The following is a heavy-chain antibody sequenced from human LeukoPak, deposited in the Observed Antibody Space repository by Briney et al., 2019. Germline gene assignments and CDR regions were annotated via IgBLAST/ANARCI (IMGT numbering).Heavy chain of an antibody. CDR1: GFTFSSYS. J-gene: IGHJ4*02. CDR2: ISSSSSYI. Sequence: GGSLTLSCAASGFTFSSYSMNWVRQAPGKGLEWVSSISSSSSYIYYADSAKGRFTISRDNAKNSLYLQMNSLRAEDTAVYYCARDRNLGSQFDYWGQGTMVTDSS. CDR3: ARDRNLGSQFDY. D-gene: IGHD6-13*01. V-gene: IGHV3-21*01.